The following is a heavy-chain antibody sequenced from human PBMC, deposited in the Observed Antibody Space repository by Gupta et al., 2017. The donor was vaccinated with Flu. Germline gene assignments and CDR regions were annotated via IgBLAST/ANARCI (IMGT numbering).Heavy chain of an antibody. CDR3: ARDLWPRQWPNGGWFDP. D-gene: IGHD6-19*01. Sequence: EVQVLDSGGNLAQPGGSLRLSCAASGFVFTTHAVAWFRQAPGKGLEWISGISANGGSTSYADSVKGRFTISRDNSKNTLYLQMNSLRVDDTALYYCARDLWPRQWPNGGWFDPWGQGTLVTVSS. CDR1: GFVFTTHA. CDR2: ISANGGST. V-gene: IGHV3-23*01. J-gene: IGHJ5*02.